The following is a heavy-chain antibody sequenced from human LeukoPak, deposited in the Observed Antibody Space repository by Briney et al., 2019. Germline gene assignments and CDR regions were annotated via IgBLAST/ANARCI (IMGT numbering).Heavy chain of an antibody. J-gene: IGHJ4*02. CDR3: ARDDYVWGSYRPFDY. V-gene: IGHV3-21*01. Sequence: PGGSLRLSCAASGFTFSSYAMSWVRQAPGKGLEWVSSISSSSSCIYYADSVKGRFTISRDNAKNSLYLQMNSLRAEDTAVYYCARDDYVWGSYRPFDYWGQGTLVTVSS. CDR1: GFTFSSYA. D-gene: IGHD3-16*02. CDR2: ISSSSSCI.